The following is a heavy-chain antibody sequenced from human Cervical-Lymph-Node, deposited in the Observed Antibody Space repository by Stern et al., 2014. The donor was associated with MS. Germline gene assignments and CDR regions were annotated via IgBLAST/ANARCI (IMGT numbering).Heavy chain of an antibody. CDR3: ARLDADRGMDV. CDR2: FHYRGSP. CDR1: GDSFSSRSYY. J-gene: IGHJ6*02. Sequence: QVQLQESGPGLLKPSETLSLSCAVSGDSFSSRSYYWGWIRQPPGKGLEWIASFHYRGSPYFNPPLEGRARISEGTPGGHFSLPLSSVTAADTAVYYCARLDADRGMDVWGQGTTVTVSS. V-gene: IGHV4-39*01. D-gene: IGHD1-1*01.